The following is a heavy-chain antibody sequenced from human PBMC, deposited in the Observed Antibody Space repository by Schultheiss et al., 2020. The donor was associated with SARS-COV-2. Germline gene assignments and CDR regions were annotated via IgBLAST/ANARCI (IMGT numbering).Heavy chain of an antibody. D-gene: IGHD2-21*02. CDR3: ARLTVTASSPDY. CDR2: ISGGSVNI. J-gene: IGHJ4*02. CDR1: GFTFSSYG. V-gene: IGHV3-21*04. Sequence: GGSLRLSCAPSGFTFSSYGMTWVRQAPGKGLEWVASISGGSVNIDYADSVRGRFTISRDNVKNSLYLQMDSLRTEDTALYYCARLTVTASSPDYWGQGTLVTVSS.